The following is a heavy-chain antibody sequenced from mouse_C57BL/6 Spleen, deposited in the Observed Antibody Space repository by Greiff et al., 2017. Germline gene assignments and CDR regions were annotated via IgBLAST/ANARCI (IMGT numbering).Heavy chain of an antibody. CDR2: IYPGDGDT. V-gene: IGHV1-82*01. Sequence: QVQLQQSGPELVKPGASVKISCKASGYAFSSSWMNWVKQRPGKGLEWIGRIYPGDGDTNYNGKFKGKATLTADKSSSTAYMQLSSLTSEDSAVYFCARSVITTVVDHWYFDVWGTGTTVTVSS. J-gene: IGHJ1*03. CDR3: ARSVITTVVDHWYFDV. D-gene: IGHD1-1*01. CDR1: GYAFSSSW.